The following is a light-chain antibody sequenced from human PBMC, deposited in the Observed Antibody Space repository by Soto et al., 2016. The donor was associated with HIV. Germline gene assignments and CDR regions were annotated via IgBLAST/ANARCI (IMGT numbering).Light chain of an antibody. V-gene: IGLV3-21*01. CDR2: DDS. CDR3: QVWDRSVV. Sequence: SYELTQPPSVSVAPGTTAKITCGGDNIGTKSVHWYQQKPGQAPVLVLYDDSDRPSGIPDRFSGSNSGNTATLTISGVEAGDEADYYCQVWDRSVVFGGGYQADRP. CDR1: NIGTKS. J-gene: IGLJ2*01.